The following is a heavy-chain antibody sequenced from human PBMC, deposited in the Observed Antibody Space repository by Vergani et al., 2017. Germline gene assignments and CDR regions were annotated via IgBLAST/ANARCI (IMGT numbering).Heavy chain of an antibody. CDR3: ARDPVWFGKLSHYYYGMDV. CDR2: IYSGGST. D-gene: IGHD3-10*01. CDR1: GFTVSSNY. Sequence: EVQLVETGGGLIQPGGSLRLSCAASGFTVSSNYMSWVRQAPGKGLEWVSVIYSGGSTYYADSVKGRFTISRDNSKNTLYLQMNSLRAEDTAVYYCARDPVWFGKLSHYYYGMDVWGQGTTVTVSS. V-gene: IGHV3-53*02. J-gene: IGHJ6*02.